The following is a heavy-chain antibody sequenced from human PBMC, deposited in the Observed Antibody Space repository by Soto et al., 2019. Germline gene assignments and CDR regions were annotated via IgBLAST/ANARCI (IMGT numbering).Heavy chain of an antibody. CDR2: IFYSGST. CDR3: AKLLISCSAGSCYPVFPYYGMDV. D-gene: IGHD2-15*01. CDR1: GGSISSSSYY. V-gene: IGHV4-39*01. Sequence: KPSETLSLTCTVSGGSISSSSYYWGWIRQPPGKGLEWIGSIFYSGSTYYNPSLKSRVTISVDTSKNQFSLKLSSVTAADTAVYNCAKLLISCSAGSCYPVFPYYGMDVGGQGPRVPVS. J-gene: IGHJ6*02.